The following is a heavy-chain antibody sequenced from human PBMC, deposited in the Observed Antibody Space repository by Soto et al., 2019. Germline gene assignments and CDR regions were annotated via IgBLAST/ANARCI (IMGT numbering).Heavy chain of an antibody. CDR3: ARYCSGGSCYSGGYYYYYGMDV. J-gene: IGHJ6*02. CDR1: GGSISSYY. V-gene: IGHV4-59*01. D-gene: IGHD2-15*01. Sequence: QVQLQESGPGLVKPSETLSLTCTVSGGSISSYYWSWIRQPPGKGLEWIGYIYYSGSTNYNPSLKSRLTISVDTSKNQFSLKLSSVTAADTAVYYCARYCSGGSCYSGGYYYYYGMDVWGQGTTVTVSS. CDR2: IYYSGST.